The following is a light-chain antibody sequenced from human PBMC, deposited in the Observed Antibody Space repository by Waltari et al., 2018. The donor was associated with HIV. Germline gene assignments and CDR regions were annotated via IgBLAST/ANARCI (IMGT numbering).Light chain of an antibody. CDR1: QSVTSSY. J-gene: IGKJ1*01. CDR3: QQYGSLQWT. CDR2: GAS. V-gene: IGKV3-20*01. Sequence: VLTLFPGIPSLSPGDGATVSCRASQSVTSSYFAWYQQKPGQAPRLLIYGASSRATGIPDRFSGTGSGTDFTLTISRLEPEDFALYYCQQYGSLQWTFGQGTKVEIK.